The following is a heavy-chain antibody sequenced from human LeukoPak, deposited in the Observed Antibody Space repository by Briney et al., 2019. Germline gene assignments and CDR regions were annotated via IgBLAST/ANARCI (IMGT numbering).Heavy chain of an antibody. D-gene: IGHD4-11*01. J-gene: IGHJ6*03. Sequence: SETLSLTCAVYGGSFSGYYWSWIRQPPGKGLEWIREINHSGSTNYNPSLKSRVTISVDTSKNQFSLKLSSVTAADTAVYYCARPAVTHYYYYMDVWGKGTTVTVSS. V-gene: IGHV4-34*01. CDR2: INHSGST. CDR1: GGSFSGYY. CDR3: ARPAVTHYYYYMDV.